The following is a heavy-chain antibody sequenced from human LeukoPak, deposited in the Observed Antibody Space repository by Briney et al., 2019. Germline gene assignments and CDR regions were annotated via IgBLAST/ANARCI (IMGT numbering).Heavy chain of an antibody. CDR1: GFTFSSYS. Sequence: GGSLRLSCAASGFTFSSYSMNWVRQAPEKGLEWVSSISSSSSYIYYADSVKGRFTISRDNAKNSLYLQMYSLRAEDTAVYYCARCLGYCSSTSCYDWGQGTLVTVSS. CDR2: ISSSSSYI. J-gene: IGHJ4*02. CDR3: ARCLGYCSSTSCYD. V-gene: IGHV3-21*01. D-gene: IGHD2-2*01.